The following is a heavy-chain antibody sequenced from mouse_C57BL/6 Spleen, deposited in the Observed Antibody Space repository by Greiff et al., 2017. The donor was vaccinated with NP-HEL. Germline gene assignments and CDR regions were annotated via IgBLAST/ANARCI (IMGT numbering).Heavy chain of an antibody. J-gene: IGHJ3*01. V-gene: IGHV1-42*01. CDR1: GYSFTGYY. Sequence: EVTLMESGPELVKPGASVKISCKASGYSFTGYYMNWVKQSPEKSLEWIGEINPSTGGTTYNQKFKAKATLTVDKSSSTAYMQLKSLTSEDSAVYYCASLGPWFAYWGQGTLVTVSA. D-gene: IGHD4-1*01. CDR2: INPSTGGT. CDR3: ASLGPWFAY.